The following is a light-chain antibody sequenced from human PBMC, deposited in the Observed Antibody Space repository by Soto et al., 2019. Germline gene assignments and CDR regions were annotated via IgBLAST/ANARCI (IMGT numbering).Light chain of an antibody. CDR3: SSYAGSNTRYL. CDR1: NSDVGSYNY. J-gene: IGLJ1*01. Sequence: QSVLTQPPSASGCPGQSVTISCTGANSDVGSYNYVSWYQQHPGKAPKVIIYEVTKRPSGVPDRFSGSKSGNTASLTVSGLQTEDEADYYCSSYAGSNTRYLFGSGTKLTVL. CDR2: EVT. V-gene: IGLV2-8*01.